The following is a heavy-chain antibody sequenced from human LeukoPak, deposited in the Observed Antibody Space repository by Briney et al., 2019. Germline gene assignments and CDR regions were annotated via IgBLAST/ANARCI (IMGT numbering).Heavy chain of an antibody. J-gene: IGHJ3*02. D-gene: IGHD3-16*01. V-gene: IGHV3-74*01. CDR3: TRSLAFDI. CDR1: GFTFSNYW. Sequence: GGSLRLSCAASGFTFSNYWMHWVRQAPGKGLVWVSRINTDGSSTTYADSVKGRFTTSRDNAKNTLYLQMNSLRAEDTAVYYCTRSLAFDIWGQRTMVSVSS. CDR2: INTDGSST.